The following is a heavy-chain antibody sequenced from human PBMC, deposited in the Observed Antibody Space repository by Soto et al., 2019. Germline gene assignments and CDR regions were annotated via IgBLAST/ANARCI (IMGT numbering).Heavy chain of an antibody. CDR3: AKYPLAAPGFDY. J-gene: IGHJ4*02. CDR1: GFTFSSYG. D-gene: IGHD2-15*01. V-gene: IGHV3-30*18. CDR2: ISYDGSNK. Sequence: PGGSLRLSCAASGFTFSSYGMHWVRQAPGKGLEWVAVISYDGSNKYYADSVKGRFTISRDNSKNTLYLQMNSLRAEDTAVYYCAKYPLAAPGFDYWGQGTLVTAPQ.